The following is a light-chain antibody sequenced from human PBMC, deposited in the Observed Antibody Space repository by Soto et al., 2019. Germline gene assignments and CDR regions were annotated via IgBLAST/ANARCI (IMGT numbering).Light chain of an antibody. CDR1: QSVSSNF. J-gene: IGKJ1*01. V-gene: IGKV3-20*01. CDR3: QQYGSSPRT. Sequence: ENVLNAVSGHPSFAPRERTTPLRQGHQSVSSNFLAWYQQRPGQAPRLLIYGASNRATGIPDRFSGSGSGTDFTLTISRLEPEDFAVYYCQQYGSSPRTFGQGTKVDIK. CDR2: GAS.